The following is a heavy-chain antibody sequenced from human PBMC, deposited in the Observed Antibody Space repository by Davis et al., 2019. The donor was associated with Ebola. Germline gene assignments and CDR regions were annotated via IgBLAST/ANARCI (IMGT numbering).Heavy chain of an antibody. CDR3: ARSSSQLDWFDP. D-gene: IGHD6-6*01. CDR1: GGSISNKW. V-gene: IGHV4-34*01. Sequence: SETLSLTCAVSGGSISNKWWTWVRQPPGKGLEWIGEINHRGSINHNPSLKSRVTISIDTSRNQFSLKLSSVTAADTAVYFCARSSSQLDWFDPWGQGTLVTVSS. J-gene: IGHJ5*02. CDR2: INHRGSI.